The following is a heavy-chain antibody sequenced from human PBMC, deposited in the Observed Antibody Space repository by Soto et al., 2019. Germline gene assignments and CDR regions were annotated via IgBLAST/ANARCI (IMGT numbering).Heavy chain of an antibody. CDR1: GGSISSYY. CDR3: ARGDPLLWFGEKVYYGMDV. J-gene: IGHJ6*02. CDR2: IYYSGST. V-gene: IGHV4-59*01. Sequence: QVQLQESGPGLVKPSETLSLTCTVSGGSISSYYWSWIRQPPGKGLEWIGYIYYSGSTNYNPSLTSRVTIAVDTSKNRFSLKLSSGTAADTAVYYCARGDPLLWFGEKVYYGMDVWGQGTTVTVSS. D-gene: IGHD3-10*01.